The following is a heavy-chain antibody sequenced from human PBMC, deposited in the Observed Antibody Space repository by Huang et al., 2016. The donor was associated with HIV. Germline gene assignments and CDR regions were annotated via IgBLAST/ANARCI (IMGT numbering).Heavy chain of an antibody. CDR2: ISVDGGEK. V-gene: IGHV3-30-3*01. D-gene: IGHD4-17*01. J-gene: IGHJ4*02. CDR3: ARQGTYGGFDY. Sequence: QVQLVESGGGVVQPGRSLRLSCAASGFTFSQYSMHWVRQAPGEVLDWGAVISVDGGEKDYADSVKGRFTISRDNSKNTLYLQMNRLRGQDTAVYYCARQGTYGGFDYWGQGTLVTVSS. CDR1: GFTFSQYS.